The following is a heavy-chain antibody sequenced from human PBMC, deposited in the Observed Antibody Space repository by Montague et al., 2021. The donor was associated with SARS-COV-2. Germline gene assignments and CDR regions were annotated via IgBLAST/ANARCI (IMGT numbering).Heavy chain of an antibody. CDR3: ARGVGRYNWNDYDAFDI. CDR1: GYTFSNYW. CDR2: INQDGSEQ. V-gene: IGHV3-7*05. J-gene: IGHJ3*02. Sequence: SLRLSCAASGYTFSNYWMSWFRQAPGKGLEWVANINQDGSEQYHVDSVRGRFTISRDNAKNSLYLQMNSLGAEDTALYFCARGVGRYNWNDYDAFDIWGQGTMVTVSS. D-gene: IGHD1-1*01.